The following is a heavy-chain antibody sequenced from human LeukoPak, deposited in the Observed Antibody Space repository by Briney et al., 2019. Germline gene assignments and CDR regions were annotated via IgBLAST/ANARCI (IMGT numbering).Heavy chain of an antibody. Sequence: ASVKVSCKASGGTFSSYAISWVRRAPGQGLDWMGGIIPIFGTANYAQKFQGRVTITTDESTSTAYMELSSLRSEDTAVYYCARVGGYEVFDYWGQGTLVTVSS. CDR2: IIPIFGTA. CDR3: ARVGGYEVFDY. J-gene: IGHJ4*02. D-gene: IGHD5-12*01. CDR1: GGTFSSYA. V-gene: IGHV1-69*05.